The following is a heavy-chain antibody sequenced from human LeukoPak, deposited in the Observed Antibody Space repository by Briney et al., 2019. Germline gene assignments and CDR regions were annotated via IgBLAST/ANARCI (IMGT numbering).Heavy chain of an antibody. CDR2: ISTYNGNT. Sequence: ASVKVSCKASGYTFTSYGISWVRQAPGQGLEWMGWISTYNGNTNYAQKFQGWVTMTRDTSISTAYMELSRLRSDDTAVYYCARGIMTTGLGTRGYGMDVWGQGTTVTVSS. J-gene: IGHJ6*02. D-gene: IGHD4-17*01. CDR3: ARGIMTTGLGTRGYGMDV. CDR1: GYTFTSYG. V-gene: IGHV1-18*01.